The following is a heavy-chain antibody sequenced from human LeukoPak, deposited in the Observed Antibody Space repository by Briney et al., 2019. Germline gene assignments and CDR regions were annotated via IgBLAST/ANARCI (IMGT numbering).Heavy chain of an antibody. J-gene: IGHJ4*02. Sequence: GASVKVSCKASGYTFTSYYMHWVRQAPGQGLEWMGWINPNSGGTNYAQKFQGRVTMTRDTSISTAYMELSRLRSDDTAVYYCARAGYDSSGYADYWGQGTLVTVSS. CDR2: INPNSGGT. V-gene: IGHV1-2*02. CDR1: GYTFTSYY. D-gene: IGHD3-22*01. CDR3: ARAGYDSSGYADY.